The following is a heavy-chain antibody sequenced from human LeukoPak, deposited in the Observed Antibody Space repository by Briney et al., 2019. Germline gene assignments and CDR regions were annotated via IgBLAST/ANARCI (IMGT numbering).Heavy chain of an antibody. Sequence: GGSLRLSCSASGFIFRSRAMHWVRQAPGKGLEYVSTISSNDISTFYADSVKGRFAISRDNSKNTVYLEMSSLRAEDTAIYYCVKGLSGSASNLDYWGQGTLVTVSS. D-gene: IGHD3-10*01. V-gene: IGHV3-64D*09. CDR1: GFIFRSRA. CDR3: VKGLSGSASNLDY. J-gene: IGHJ4*02. CDR2: ISSNDIST.